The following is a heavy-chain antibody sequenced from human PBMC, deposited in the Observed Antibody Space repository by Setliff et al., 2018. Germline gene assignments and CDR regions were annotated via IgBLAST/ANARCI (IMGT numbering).Heavy chain of an antibody. CDR1: RFTFSSYW. J-gene: IGHJ6*03. V-gene: IGHV3-7*03. D-gene: IGHD3-22*01. Sequence: GGSLRLSCAASRFTFSSYWMSWVRQAPGKGLEWVANIKQDGSEKYYVDSVKGRFTISRDNAKNSLYLQMNSLRAEDTAVYYCAKRDYYDSSGYLLPYMDVWGKGTTVTVSS. CDR2: IKQDGSEK. CDR3: AKRDYYDSSGYLLPYMDV.